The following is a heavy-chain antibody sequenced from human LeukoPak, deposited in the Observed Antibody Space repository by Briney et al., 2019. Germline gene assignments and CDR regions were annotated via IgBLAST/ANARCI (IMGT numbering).Heavy chain of an antibody. CDR2: IRYDGSNK. J-gene: IGHJ3*02. CDR3: ADSGSFTYAFDI. D-gene: IGHD1-26*01. V-gene: IGHV3-30*02. Sequence: GGSLRLSCAASGFTFSSYGMHWVRQAPGKGLEWVAFIRYDGSNKYYADSVKGRFTISRDNSKNTLYLQMNSLRAEDTAVYYCADSGSFTYAFDIWGQGTMVTVPS. CDR1: GFTFSSYG.